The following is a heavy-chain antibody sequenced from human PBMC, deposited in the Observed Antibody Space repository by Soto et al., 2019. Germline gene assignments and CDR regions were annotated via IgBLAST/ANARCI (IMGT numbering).Heavy chain of an antibody. J-gene: IGHJ6*02. V-gene: IGHV6-1*01. CDR2: TYYRSKWYN. Sequence: SQTLSLTCAISGDSVSSNSAAWNWIRQSPSRGLEWLGRTYYRSKWYNDYAVSVKSRITINPDTSKNQFSLQLNSVTPEDTAVYYCARARGDGGYDFYYYYYYGMDVWGQGTTVTVSS. CDR1: GDSVSSNSAA. D-gene: IGHD5-12*01. CDR3: ARARGDGGYDFYYYYYYGMDV.